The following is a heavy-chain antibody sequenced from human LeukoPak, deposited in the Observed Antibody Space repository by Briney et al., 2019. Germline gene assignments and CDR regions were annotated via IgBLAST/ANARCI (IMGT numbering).Heavy chain of an antibody. CDR2: ISSDGGTT. J-gene: IGHJ4*02. CDR3: VTGGYCTSTNCYTLLDY. CDR1: GFSFRSYA. D-gene: IGHD2-2*02. V-gene: IGHV3-64D*06. Sequence: GGSLRLSCSASGFSFRSYAMHWVRQAPGKGLEYVSRISSDGGTTYHTDSVKGRFTISRDNSKNRLYLQMSGLRLEDTAVYYCVTGGYCTSTNCYTLLDYWGQGTLVTVSS.